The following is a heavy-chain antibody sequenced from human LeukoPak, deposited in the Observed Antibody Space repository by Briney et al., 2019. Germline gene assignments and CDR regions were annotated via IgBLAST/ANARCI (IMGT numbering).Heavy chain of an antibody. D-gene: IGHD6-6*01. J-gene: IGHJ6*03. V-gene: IGHV4-61*02. CDR1: GGSISSGSYY. CDR3: ARWWAARRTGMDV. CDR2: IYTSGST. Sequence: PSETLSLTCTVSGGSISSGSYYWSWIRQPAGKGLDWIGRIYTSGSTNYNPSLKSRVTISVDTSKNQFSLKLSSVTAADTAVYYCARWWAARRTGMDVWGKGTTVTVSS.